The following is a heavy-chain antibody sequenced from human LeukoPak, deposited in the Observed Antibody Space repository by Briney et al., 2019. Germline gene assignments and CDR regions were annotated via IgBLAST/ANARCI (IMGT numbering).Heavy chain of an antibody. CDR3: ARDRGSGWWDFDY. CDR1: GGSISSSSYY. J-gene: IGHJ4*02. D-gene: IGHD6-19*01. CDR2: IYYSGST. V-gene: IGHV4-39*02. Sequence: SETLSLTCTVSGGSISSSSYYWGWIRQPPGKGLEWIGSIYYSGSTYYNPSLKSRVTISVDTSKNQFSLKLSSVTAADTAVYYCARDRGSGWWDFDYWGQGTLVTVSS.